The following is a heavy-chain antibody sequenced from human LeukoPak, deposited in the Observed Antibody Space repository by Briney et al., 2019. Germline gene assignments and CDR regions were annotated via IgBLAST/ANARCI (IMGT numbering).Heavy chain of an antibody. J-gene: IGHJ4*02. D-gene: IGHD3-22*01. CDR3: ARGDYYYDSSGYYFDY. CDR2: ISSSSSYI. V-gene: IGHV3-21*01. CDR1: GFTFSSYR. Sequence: GGSLRLSRAASGFTFSSYRMNWPRQAPRKALAWVSSISSSSSYIYYADSVKGRFTISRDNAKNSLYLQMTSLRAEHTAVYYCARGDYYYDSSGYYFDYWGQGTLVTVSS.